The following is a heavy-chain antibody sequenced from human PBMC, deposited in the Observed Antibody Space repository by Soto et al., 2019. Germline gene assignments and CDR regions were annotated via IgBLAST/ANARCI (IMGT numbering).Heavy chain of an antibody. V-gene: IGHV3-23*01. CDR2: ISDSAVST. Sequence: EMQLLESGGGLVQPGGSLRLSCAVSGFTVSSHAMSWVRQAPGKGLEWVSTISDSAVSTYYADSVKGRFTISRHDSKNTLYLQMNSLRAEDTAVYYCAKTQSRHYDYIWGGAYWGQGTLVTVSS. J-gene: IGHJ4*02. CDR1: GFTVSSHA. CDR3: AKTQSRHYDYIWGGAY. D-gene: IGHD3-16*01.